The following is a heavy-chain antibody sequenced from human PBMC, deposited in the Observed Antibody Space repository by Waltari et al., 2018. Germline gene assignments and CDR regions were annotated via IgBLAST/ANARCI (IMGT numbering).Heavy chain of an antibody. CDR2: IYYSGIP. D-gene: IGHD6-13*01. CDR1: GGSISSYY. J-gene: IGHJ3*02. V-gene: IGHV4-59*01. CDR3: ARERQQLVRGGAFDI. Sequence: QVQLQESGPGLVKPSETLSLTCTVSGGSISSYYWSWIRQPPGKGLEWIGYIYYSGIPSYNPALRGRVTISVDTSKNQFSPKLSSVTAADTAVYYCARERQQLVRGGAFDIWGQGTMVTVSS.